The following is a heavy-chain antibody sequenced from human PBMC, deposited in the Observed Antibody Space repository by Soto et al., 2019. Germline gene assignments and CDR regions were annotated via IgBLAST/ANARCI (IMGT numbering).Heavy chain of an antibody. CDR3: AREFGLGRPIWSGYYTEGFLGGGFDY. V-gene: IGHV3-30-3*01. D-gene: IGHD3-3*01. CDR1: GFTFSSYA. Sequence: QVQLVESGGGVVQPGRSLRLSCAASGFTFSSYAMHWVRQAPGKGLEWVAVISYDGSNKYYADSVKGRFTISRDNSKNTLYLQMNSLRAEDTAVYYCAREFGLGRPIWSGYYTEGFLGGGFDYWGQGTLVTVSS. J-gene: IGHJ4*02. CDR2: ISYDGSNK.